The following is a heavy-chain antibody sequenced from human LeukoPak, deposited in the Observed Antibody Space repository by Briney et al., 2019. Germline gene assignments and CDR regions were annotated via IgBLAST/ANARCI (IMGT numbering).Heavy chain of an antibody. D-gene: IGHD3-10*01. CDR3: ARRGYYGSGSYYPYYYYYMDV. CDR2: IYTSGST. V-gene: IGHV4-61*02. Sequence: SETLSLTCTVSGGSISSGSYYWSWIRQPAGKGLEWIGRIYTSGSTNYNPSLKSRVTISVDTSKNQFSLKLSSVTAADTAVYYCARRGYYGSGSYYPYYYYYMDVWGKGTTVTISS. J-gene: IGHJ6*03. CDR1: GGSISSGSYY.